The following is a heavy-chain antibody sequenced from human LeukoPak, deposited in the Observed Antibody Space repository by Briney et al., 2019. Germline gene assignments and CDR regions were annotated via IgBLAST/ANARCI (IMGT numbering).Heavy chain of an antibody. J-gene: IGHJ4*02. CDR3: ARGQEGFDY. Sequence: ASVKVSCKASGYTFTNNYLHWVRQAPGQGLEWMGMIYPRDGSTSYAQNFQGRVTVTRDTSTTTVHMELRGLRSEDTAVYYCARGQEGFDYWGQGTVVTVSS. CDR1: GYTFTNNY. V-gene: IGHV1-46*01. CDR2: IYPRDGST.